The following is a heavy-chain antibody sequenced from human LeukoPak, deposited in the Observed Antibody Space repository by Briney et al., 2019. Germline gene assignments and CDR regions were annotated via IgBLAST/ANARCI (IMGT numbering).Heavy chain of an antibody. CDR3: ARGGEMATSYYYYYYYMDV. J-gene: IGHJ6*03. CDR2: INPSGGST. CDR1: GYTFTSYY. Sequence: PAASVKVSCKASGYTFTSYYMHWVRQAPGQGLEWVGIINPSGGSTSYAQKFQGRVTMTRDTSTSTVYMELSSLRSEDTAVYYCARGGEMATSYYYYYYYMDVWGKGTTVTISS. D-gene: IGHD5-24*01. V-gene: IGHV1-46*01.